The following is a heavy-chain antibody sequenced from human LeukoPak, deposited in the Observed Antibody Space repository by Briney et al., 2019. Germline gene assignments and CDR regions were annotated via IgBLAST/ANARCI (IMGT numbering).Heavy chain of an antibody. J-gene: IGHJ4*02. D-gene: IGHD3-22*01. Sequence: PGGSLRLSCAASGFTFSDFYMSWIRQAPGKGLEWVSCISSSGSTIYYADSVKGRFTISRDNSKNTLYLQMNSLRAEDTALYFCARDDRSGVVVAALDYWGQGTLVTVSS. CDR2: ISSSGSTI. V-gene: IGHV3-11*01. CDR3: ARDDRSGVVVAALDY. CDR1: GFTFSDFY.